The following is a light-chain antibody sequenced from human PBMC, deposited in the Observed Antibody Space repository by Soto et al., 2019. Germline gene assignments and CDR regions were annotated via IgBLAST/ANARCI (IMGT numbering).Light chain of an antibody. CDR3: QQTYPTPRT. CDR2: ATS. Sequence: DTQMTQSPSSLSASVGDRISITCRASQTVSTYLNWYQQKPGKAPTLLISATSTLQSGVPSRFSGSGSGTEFTLTITSLQPEDFATYYCQQTYPTPRTFGQGTMMDIK. J-gene: IGKJ1*01. V-gene: IGKV1-39*01. CDR1: QTVSTY.